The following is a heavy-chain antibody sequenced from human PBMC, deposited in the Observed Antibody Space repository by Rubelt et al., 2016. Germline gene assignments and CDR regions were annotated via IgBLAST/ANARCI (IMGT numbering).Heavy chain of an antibody. CDR2: INPSGGST. D-gene: IGHD1-26*01. Sequence: QVQLVQSGAEVEKPGASVKVSCKASGYTFTSYFMHWVRQAPGQGLEWMGIINPSGGSTSYAQKFQGRVTMTRDTSTSTVYMELSSLRSEDTAVYYCARASGSYRVLAYWGQGTLVTVSS. CDR1: GYTFTSYF. J-gene: IGHJ4*02. V-gene: IGHV1-46*01. CDR3: ARASGSYRVLAY.